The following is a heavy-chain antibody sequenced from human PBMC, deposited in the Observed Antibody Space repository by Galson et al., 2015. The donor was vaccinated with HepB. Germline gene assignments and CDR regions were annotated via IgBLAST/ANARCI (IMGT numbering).Heavy chain of an antibody. D-gene: IGHD6-13*01. CDR2: IFSEGTT. Sequence: SLRLSCAASGFTVSSDYMNWVRQAPGKGLEWVSAIFSEGTTKYADYVRGRFTISRDNYKNIVYLQMISLRTEDTAVYYCARGAAPGDGYFDSWGQGTLVTVSS. J-gene: IGHJ4*02. CDR1: GFTVSSDY. CDR3: ARGAAPGDGYFDS. V-gene: IGHV3-53*01.